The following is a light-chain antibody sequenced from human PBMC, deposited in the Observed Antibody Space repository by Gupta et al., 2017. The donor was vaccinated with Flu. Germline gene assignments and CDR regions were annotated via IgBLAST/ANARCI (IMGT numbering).Light chain of an antibody. V-gene: IGKV3-15*01. CDR2: GAS. CDR1: QSVSNN. J-gene: IGKJ1*01. CDR3: QQYNNWPPWT. Sequence: ERATLSCRASQSVSNNLAWYQQKPGQPPRLLIYGASTRATGIPGRFSGSGSGTEFTLTISSLQSEDFAVYYCQQYNNWPPWTFGQGTKVEIK.